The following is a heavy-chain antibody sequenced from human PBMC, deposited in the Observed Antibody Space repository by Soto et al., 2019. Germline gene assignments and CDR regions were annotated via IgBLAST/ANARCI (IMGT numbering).Heavy chain of an antibody. V-gene: IGHV1-24*01. D-gene: IGHD2-15*01. CDR3: ATDASVGYCSGGSCYAFDY. Sequence: ASVKVSCKVSGYTLTELSMHWVRQAPGKGLEWMGGFDPEDGETIHAQKFQGRVTMTEDTSTDTAYMELSSLQSEDTAVYYCATDASVGYCSGGSCYAFDYWGQGTLVTVSS. CDR1: GYTLTELS. CDR2: FDPEDGET. J-gene: IGHJ4*02.